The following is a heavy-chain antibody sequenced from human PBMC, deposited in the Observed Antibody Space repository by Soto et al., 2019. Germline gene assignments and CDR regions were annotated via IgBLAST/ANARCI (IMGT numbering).Heavy chain of an antibody. V-gene: IGHV1-2*02. D-gene: IGHD2-15*01. CDR2: INPNSGGT. Sequence: ASVKVSCKASGYTFTGYYMHWVRRAPGQGLEWVGWINPNSGGTNYAQKFQGRVTMTRDTSISTAYMELSRLRSDDTAVYYCAREAGSRYCSGGSCYHNWFDPWGQGTLVTVSS. CDR3: AREAGSRYCSGGSCYHNWFDP. J-gene: IGHJ5*02. CDR1: GYTFTGYY.